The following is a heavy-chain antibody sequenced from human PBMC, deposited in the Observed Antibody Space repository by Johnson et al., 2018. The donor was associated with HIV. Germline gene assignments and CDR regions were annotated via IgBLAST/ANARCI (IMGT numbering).Heavy chain of an antibody. V-gene: IGHV3-30-3*01. CDR2: ISYDGSNK. CDR1: GFTFSSYA. D-gene: IGHD6-19*01. J-gene: IGHJ3*01. Sequence: QVQLVESGGGVVQPGRSLRLSCAASGFTFSSYAMHWVRQAPGKGLEWVAVISYDGSNKYYADSVKGRFTISRDNSKNTLYLQMNSLRAEDTAVYYCARAYTSGWSRDAFDFWGQGTMVTVSS. CDR3: ARAYTSGWSRDAFDF.